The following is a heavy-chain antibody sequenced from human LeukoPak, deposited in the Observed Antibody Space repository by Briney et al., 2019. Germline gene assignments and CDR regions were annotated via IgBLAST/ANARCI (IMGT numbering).Heavy chain of an antibody. V-gene: IGHV3-48*01. CDR3: ASLISIAARPGAFDY. J-gene: IGHJ4*02. D-gene: IGHD6-6*01. CDR2: ISSSSSTI. CDR1: GFTSSSYS. Sequence: QPGGSLRLSCAASGFTSSSYSMNWVRQAPGKGLEWVSYISSSSSTIYYADSVKGRFTISRDNAKNSLYLQMNSLRAEDTAVYYCASLISIAARPGAFDYWGQGTLVTVSS.